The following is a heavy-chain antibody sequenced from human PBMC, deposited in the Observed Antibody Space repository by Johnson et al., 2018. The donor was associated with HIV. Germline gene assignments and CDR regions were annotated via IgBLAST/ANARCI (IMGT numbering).Heavy chain of an antibody. Sequence: VQLVESGGGLVQPGGSLRLSCAASGFTFSSSWMHWVCQAPEKGLEWVADIKQDGSEKYSVDSVKGRFTISRDNAKRSLYLQMNSLRAEDTAVYYCARGGTMIVVVITYDAFDIGGQGTMVTVSS. J-gene: IGHJ3*02. CDR3: ARGGTMIVVVITYDAFDI. CDR1: GFTFSSSW. CDR2: IKQDGSEK. V-gene: IGHV3-7*01. D-gene: IGHD3-22*01.